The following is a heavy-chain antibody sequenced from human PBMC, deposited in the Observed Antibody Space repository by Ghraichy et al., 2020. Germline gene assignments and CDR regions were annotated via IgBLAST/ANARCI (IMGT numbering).Heavy chain of an antibody. CDR3: ASSRYCGGDCYFHY. D-gene: IGHD2-21*02. CDR2: ISGSGGST. V-gene: IGHV3-23*01. CDR1: GFTFSSYA. Sequence: GGSLRLSCAASGFTFSSYAMSWVRQAPGKGLEWVSAISGSGGSTYYADSVKGRFTISRDNSKNTLYLQMNSLRAEDTAVYYCASSRYCGGDCYFHYWGQGTLVTVSS. J-gene: IGHJ4*02.